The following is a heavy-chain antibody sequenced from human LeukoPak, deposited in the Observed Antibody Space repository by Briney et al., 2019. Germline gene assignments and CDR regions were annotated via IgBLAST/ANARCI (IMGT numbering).Heavy chain of an antibody. Sequence: GSLRLSCAASAFTFSNYWMSWVRQAPGKGLEWVANIKEDGSEINYVNSVKGRFTISRDNSKNTVYLQMNSLRPEDTAVYYCAKPASKVTQDYWGQGTLVTVSS. CDR3: AKPASKVTQDY. J-gene: IGHJ4*02. CDR1: AFTFSNYW. V-gene: IGHV3-7*01. CDR2: IKEDGSEI.